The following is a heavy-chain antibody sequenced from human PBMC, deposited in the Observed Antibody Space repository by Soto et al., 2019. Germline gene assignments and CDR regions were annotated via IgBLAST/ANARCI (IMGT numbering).Heavy chain of an antibody. D-gene: IGHD3-22*01. CDR2: IWYDGSIK. Sequence: QVQLVESGGGVVQPGRSLRLSCAASGFTFSSYGMHWVRQAPGKGLEWVAGIWYDGSIKYYADSVKGRFTIYRDNSKNTLNLQMHSLRAVDRSIYYCASDPQIVVELGTPYAFDIWGQGTMVTVSS. V-gene: IGHV3-33*01. CDR3: ASDPQIVVELGTPYAFDI. J-gene: IGHJ3*02. CDR1: GFTFSSYG.